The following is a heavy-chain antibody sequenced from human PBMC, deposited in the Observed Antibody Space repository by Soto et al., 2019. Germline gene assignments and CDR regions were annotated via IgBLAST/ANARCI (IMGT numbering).Heavy chain of an antibody. J-gene: IGHJ6*02. CDR2: FYHSGST. V-gene: IGHV4-4*02. CDR3: ARDLAGSGYRFYYYYGMDV. Sequence: QVQLQESGPGLVKPSGTLSLTCAVSGGSISSSNWWSWVRQPPGRGLEGIGGFYHSGSTNYNPSLKSRVSISVDKTKNQFSLKLSSVTAANTAVYYCARDLAGSGYRFYYYYGMDVWGQGTTVTVSS. CDR1: GGSISSSNW. D-gene: IGHD3-22*01.